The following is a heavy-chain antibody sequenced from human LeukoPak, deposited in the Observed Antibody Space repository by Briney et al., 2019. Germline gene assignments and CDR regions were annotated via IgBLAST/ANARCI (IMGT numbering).Heavy chain of an antibody. Sequence: SETLSLTCTVSGGSISSYYWSWIRQPPGKGLEWIGHIYYSGGTNYNYYSGSTNYNPSLKSRVTISVDTSKNQFSLKLSSVTAADTAVYYCARQRTTGTTSLLWGQGTLVTVSS. CDR1: GGSISSYY. D-gene: IGHD1-1*01. CDR3: ARQRTTGTTSLL. V-gene: IGHV4-59*08. J-gene: IGHJ4*02. CDR2: IYYSGGTNYNYYSGST.